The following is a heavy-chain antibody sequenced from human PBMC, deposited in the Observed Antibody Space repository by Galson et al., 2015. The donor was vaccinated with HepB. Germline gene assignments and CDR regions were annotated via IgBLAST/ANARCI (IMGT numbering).Heavy chain of an antibody. J-gene: IGHJ5*02. Sequence: SVKVSCKASGYTFTSYDINWVRQATGQGLEWMGWMNPNSGNAGYAQKFQGRVTMTRNTSISTAYMELSSLRSEDTAVYYCARWGSILPSFYPWGQGTLVTVSS. CDR2: MNPNSGNA. CDR3: ARWGSILPSFYP. D-gene: IGHD3-3*01. V-gene: IGHV1-8*01. CDR1: GYTFTSYD.